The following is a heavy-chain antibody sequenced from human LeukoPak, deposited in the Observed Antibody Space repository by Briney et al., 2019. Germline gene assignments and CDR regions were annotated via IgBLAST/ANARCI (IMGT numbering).Heavy chain of an antibody. J-gene: IGHJ4*02. CDR3: AGSIAVAGMNFDY. D-gene: IGHD6-19*01. Sequence: GASVKVSCKASGYTFTSYYIHWVRQAPGQGLEWMGLINPSGGSTNYAQKFQGRVTMTRDTSTSTVYMELSSLRSEDTAVYYCAGSIAVAGMNFDYWGQGTLVTVSS. V-gene: IGHV1-46*01. CDR2: INPSGGST. CDR1: GYTFTSYY.